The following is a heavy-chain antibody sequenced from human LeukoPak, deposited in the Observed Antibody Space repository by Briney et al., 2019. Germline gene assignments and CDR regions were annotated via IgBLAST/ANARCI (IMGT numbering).Heavy chain of an antibody. J-gene: IGHJ4*02. V-gene: IGHV4-59*01. D-gene: IGHD1-26*01. Sequence: SETLSLTCTVSGGSISSYYWNWIRQPPGKGLEWIGYISYSGSTNYNPSLKSRVTISVDTSKNQFSLKLSSVTAADTAVYYCARVTSGSYVDYWGQGTLVTVSS. CDR1: GGSISSYY. CDR3: ARVTSGSYVDY. CDR2: ISYSGST.